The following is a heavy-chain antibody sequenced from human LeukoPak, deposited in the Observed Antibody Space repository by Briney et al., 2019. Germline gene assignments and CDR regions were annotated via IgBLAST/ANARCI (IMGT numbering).Heavy chain of an antibody. J-gene: IGHJ6*02. V-gene: IGHV5-51*01. CDR2: IYPGDSDT. CDR1: GYSFTSYW. CDR3: ARQEVAGPYYYYGMDV. D-gene: IGHD6-19*01. Sequence: HGESLKISCKGSGYSFTSYWIGWVRQMPGKGPEWMGIIYPGDSDTRYSPSFQGQVTISADKSISTAYLQWSSLKASDTAMYYCARQEVAGPYYYYGMDVWGQGTTVTVSS.